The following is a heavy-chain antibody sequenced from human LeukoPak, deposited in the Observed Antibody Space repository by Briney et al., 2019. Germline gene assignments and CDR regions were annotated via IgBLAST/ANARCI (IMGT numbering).Heavy chain of an antibody. CDR3: ARAKAAALNWFDP. Sequence: SETLSLTCTVSAGSISGYYWSLIRQPAGKALEWIGRIYTSGYTNYNPSLKSRVTMSVDTSKNQFSLKLTSVTAADTAVYYCARAKAAALNWFDPWGQGTLVTVSS. CDR1: AGSISGYY. V-gene: IGHV4-4*07. CDR2: IYTSGYT. J-gene: IGHJ5*02. D-gene: IGHD6-13*01.